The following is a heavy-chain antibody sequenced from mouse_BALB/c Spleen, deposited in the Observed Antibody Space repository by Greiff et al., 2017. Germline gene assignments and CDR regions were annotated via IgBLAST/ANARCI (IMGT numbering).Heavy chain of an antibody. CDR1: GFTFSSFG. J-gene: IGHJ4*01. Sequence: EVMLVESGGGLVQPGGSRKLSCAASGFTFSSFGMHWVRQAPEKGLEWVAYISSGSSTIYYADTVKGRFTISRDNPKNTLFLQMTSLRSEDTAMYYCARGGDGNYPHYYAMDYWGQGTSVTVSS. D-gene: IGHD2-1*01. CDR2: ISSGSSTI. V-gene: IGHV5-17*02. CDR3: ARGGDGNYPHYYAMDY.